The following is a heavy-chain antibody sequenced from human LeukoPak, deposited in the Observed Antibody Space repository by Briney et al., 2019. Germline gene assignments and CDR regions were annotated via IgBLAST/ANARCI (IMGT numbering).Heavy chain of an antibody. J-gene: IGHJ4*02. CDR1: GGSFSGYY. CDR2: INHSGST. Sequence: SETLSLTCAVYGGSFSGYYWSWIRQPPGKGLEWIGEINHSGSTNYNPSLKSRVTISVDTSKNQFSLKLNSVTAADTAVYYCARHGGHYQSDDWGQGTLVTVSS. V-gene: IGHV4-34*01. D-gene: IGHD2-21*01. CDR3: ARHGGHYQSDD.